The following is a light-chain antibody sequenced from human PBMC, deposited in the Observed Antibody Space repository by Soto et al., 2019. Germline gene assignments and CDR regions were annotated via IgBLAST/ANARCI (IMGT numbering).Light chain of an antibody. J-gene: IGLJ2*01. CDR1: SSNIGSNT. CDR2: SNN. V-gene: IGLV1-44*01. Sequence: QSVLTQPPSASGTPGQRVTISCSGSSSNIGSNTVNWYQQLPGTAPKLLIYSNNQRPSGVPDRCSGSKSGTSASLAISGLQCEDEADYYCAAWDDSLNGVVFGGGTKVTVL. CDR3: AAWDDSLNGVV.